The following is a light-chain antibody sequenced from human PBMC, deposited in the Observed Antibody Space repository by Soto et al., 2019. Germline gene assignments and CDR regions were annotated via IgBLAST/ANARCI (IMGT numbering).Light chain of an antibody. V-gene: IGKV3-20*01. Sequence: EIVLTQSPGTLSLCPGERATLSCRASQSVSSSLAWYQQKTGQAPRLLISGASSRATGIPDRFSGGGSETDFTLTISRLEPEDFAVYYCQQYGRSPTTFGQGSKVDIK. CDR1: QSVSSS. CDR3: QQYGRSPTT. CDR2: GAS. J-gene: IGKJ1*01.